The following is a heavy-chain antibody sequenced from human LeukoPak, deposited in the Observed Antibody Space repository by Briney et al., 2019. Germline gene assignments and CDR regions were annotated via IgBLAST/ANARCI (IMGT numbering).Heavy chain of an antibody. Sequence: SETLSLTCAVYGGSFSGYYWSWIRQPPGKGLEWIGEINHSGSTNYNPSLKGRVTISVDTSKNQFSLRLSSVTAADTAVYYCARGVMAPVYYYYYYMDVWGKGTTVTVSS. J-gene: IGHJ6*03. CDR1: GGSFSGYY. D-gene: IGHD5-24*01. CDR2: INHSGST. CDR3: ARGVMAPVYYYYYYMDV. V-gene: IGHV4-34*01.